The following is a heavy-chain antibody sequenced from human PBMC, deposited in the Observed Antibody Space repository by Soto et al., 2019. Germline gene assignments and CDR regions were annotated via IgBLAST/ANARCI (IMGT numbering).Heavy chain of an antibody. Sequence: QVQLVQSGAEVKKPGSSVKVSCKASGGTFSSYAISWVRQAPGQGLEWMGGIIPIFGTANYAQKFQGRVTITADESTSTAYMELSSMRSEDTAVYYCASPVGCSSTSCQGLYYYYYGMDVWGQGTTVTVSS. CDR3: ASPVGCSSTSCQGLYYYYYGMDV. J-gene: IGHJ6*02. CDR1: GGTFSSYA. V-gene: IGHV1-69*01. D-gene: IGHD2-2*01. CDR2: IIPIFGTA.